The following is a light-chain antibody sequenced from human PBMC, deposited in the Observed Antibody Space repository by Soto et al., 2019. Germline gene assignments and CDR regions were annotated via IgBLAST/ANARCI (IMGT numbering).Light chain of an antibody. CDR1: QSVYSN. CDR2: STS. CDR3: QQYNTWPLT. J-gene: IGKJ4*01. V-gene: IGKV3-15*01. Sequence: ETVMTQSPVTLSASPGERATLSCWASQSVYSNLAWYQQKPGQAPRLLIYSTSTRATGIPARFSGSGSGTEFTLTISSLQSEDFAVYYCQQYNTWPLTFGGGTKVEIK.